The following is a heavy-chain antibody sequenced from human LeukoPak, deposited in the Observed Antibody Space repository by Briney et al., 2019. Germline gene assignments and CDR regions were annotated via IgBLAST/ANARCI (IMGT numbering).Heavy chain of an antibody. J-gene: IGHJ4*02. V-gene: IGHV4-39*07. CDR2: IYDSGST. CDR3: ARFPGGRAPIVGATLREYYFDY. Sequence: PSETLSLTCTVSGGSISSSGYYWGWIRQPPGKGLEWIGSIYDSGSTYYNPSLKSRVTISVDTSKNQFSLKLSSVTAADTAVYYCARFPGGRAPIVGATLREYYFDYWGQGTLVTVSS. CDR1: GGSISSSGYY. D-gene: IGHD1-26*01.